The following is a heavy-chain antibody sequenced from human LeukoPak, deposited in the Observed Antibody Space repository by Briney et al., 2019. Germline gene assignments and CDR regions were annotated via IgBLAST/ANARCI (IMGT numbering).Heavy chain of an antibody. CDR3: ASIADYDSSGYPSY. Sequence: GGSLRLSCAASGFTFSSYAMSWVRQAPGKGLEWVSAISGSGGSTYYADSVKGRFTISRDNSKNTLYLQMNSLRAEDTAVYYCASIADYDSSGYPSYWGQGTLVTVSS. J-gene: IGHJ4*02. V-gene: IGHV3-23*01. CDR1: GFTFSSYA. CDR2: ISGSGGST. D-gene: IGHD3-22*01.